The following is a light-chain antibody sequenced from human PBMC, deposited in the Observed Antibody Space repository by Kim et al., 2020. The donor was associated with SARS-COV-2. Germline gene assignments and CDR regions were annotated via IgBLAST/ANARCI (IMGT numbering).Light chain of an antibody. J-gene: IGLJ1*01. CDR3: SSYTRGSTNYG. Sequence: TITGTGTSSDVVSYNDVSWYQQHPGRAPKQMIYAVSNRPSGGSYRFSGSKSGNTASLTISGRQAEDEADYYCSSYTRGSTNYGFGAGTKVTVL. CDR1: SSDVVSYND. CDR2: AVS. V-gene: IGLV2-14*03.